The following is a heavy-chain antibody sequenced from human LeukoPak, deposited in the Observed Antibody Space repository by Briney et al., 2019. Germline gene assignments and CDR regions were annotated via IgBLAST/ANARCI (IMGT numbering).Heavy chain of an antibody. J-gene: IGHJ4*02. Sequence: ASVKVSCKVSGYTLTELSMHWVRQAPGKGLEWMGGFDPEDGETIYAQKFQGRVTMTEDTSTDTAYMELSSLRSEDTAVYYCATDSGGYSSGWHSNDYWGQGTLVTVSS. CDR2: FDPEDGET. CDR1: GYTLTELS. CDR3: ATDSGGYSSGWHSNDY. V-gene: IGHV1-24*01. D-gene: IGHD6-19*01.